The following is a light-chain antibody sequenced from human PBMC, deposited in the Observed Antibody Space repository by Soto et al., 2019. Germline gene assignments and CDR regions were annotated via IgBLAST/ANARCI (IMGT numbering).Light chain of an antibody. CDR2: DVS. J-gene: IGLJ1*01. CDR1: SSDVGGYNY. CDR3: CSYASSSPYV. Sequence: QSVLTQPRSVSGSPGQSVTISCTGTSSDVGGYNYVSWYQQHPGKAPKLMIYDVSKRPSGVPDRFSGSKSGNTASLTISGLQAEDEAEYYCCSYASSSPYVFGTGTKVTVL. V-gene: IGLV2-11*01.